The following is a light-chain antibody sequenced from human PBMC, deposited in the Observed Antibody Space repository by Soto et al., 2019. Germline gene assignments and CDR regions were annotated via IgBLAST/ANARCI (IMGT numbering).Light chain of an antibody. J-gene: IGKJ3*01. CDR1: QSVRSNF. Sequence: EIVLTQSPGTLSLSPGERATLSCRASQSVRSNFLAWYQQKPGQAPRLLIDGASSRATGIPCRFSGSRSGTDFTLTISRLEPEDFAVYYCLQYGGSLFTFGPGTKVDIK. V-gene: IGKV3-20*01. CDR3: LQYGGSLFT. CDR2: GAS.